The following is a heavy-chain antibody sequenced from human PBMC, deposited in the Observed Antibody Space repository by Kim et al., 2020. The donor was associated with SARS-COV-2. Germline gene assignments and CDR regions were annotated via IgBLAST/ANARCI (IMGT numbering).Heavy chain of an antibody. CDR2: ISYDGSNK. V-gene: IGHV3-30-3*01. Sequence: GGSLRLSCAASGFTFSSYAMHWVRQAPGKGLEWVAVISYDGSNKYYADSVKGRFTISRDNSKNTLYLQMNSLRAEDTAVYYCARDGAQKDIVVVPAAMIPYFDLWGRGTLVTVSS. CDR3: ARDGAQKDIVVVPAAMIPYFDL. J-gene: IGHJ2*01. D-gene: IGHD2-2*01. CDR1: GFTFSSYA.